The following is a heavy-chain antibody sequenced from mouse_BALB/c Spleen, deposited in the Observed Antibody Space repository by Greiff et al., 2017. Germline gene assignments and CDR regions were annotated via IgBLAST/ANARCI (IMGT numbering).Heavy chain of an antibody. J-gene: IGHJ2*01. Sequence: EVKVVESGGGLVKPGGSLKLSCAASGFAFSSYDMSWVRQTPEKRLEWVAYISSGGGSTYYPDTVKGRFTISRDNAKNTLYLQMSSLKSEDTAMYYCARHWEGYFDYWGQGTTLTVSS. CDR2: ISSGGGST. CDR1: GFAFSSYD. V-gene: IGHV5-12-1*01. D-gene: IGHD4-1*01. CDR3: ARHWEGYFDY.